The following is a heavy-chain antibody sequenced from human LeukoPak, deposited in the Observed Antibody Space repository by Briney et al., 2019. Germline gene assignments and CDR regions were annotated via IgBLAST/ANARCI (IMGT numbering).Heavy chain of an antibody. J-gene: IGHJ4*02. V-gene: IGHV3-74*01. Sequence: GGSLRLSCAASGFTFSSYWVYWVRHAPGKGLVWVSGINGHGSTTRYADSVKGRFSVSRGNAKSTLYMQMNSLRAEDTAVYYCATYNWNYEADYWGQGTLVTVSS. CDR2: INGHGSTT. CDR1: GFTFSSYW. CDR3: ATYNWNYEADY. D-gene: IGHD1-7*01.